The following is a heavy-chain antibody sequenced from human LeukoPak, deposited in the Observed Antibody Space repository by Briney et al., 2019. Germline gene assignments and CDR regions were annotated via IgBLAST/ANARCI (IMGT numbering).Heavy chain of an antibody. CDR1: GGSISSGGNY. V-gene: IGHV4-31*03. J-gene: IGHJ5*02. Sequence: SQTLSLTCTVSGGSISSGGNYWSWIRQNPGKGLEWIGYINYSGSTYYNPSLKSRVTISVDTSKNQFSLKLSSVTAADTAVYYCARQGYCSGGSCYGGWFDPWGQGTLVTVSS. D-gene: IGHD2-15*01. CDR3: ARQGYCSGGSCYGGWFDP. CDR2: INYSGST.